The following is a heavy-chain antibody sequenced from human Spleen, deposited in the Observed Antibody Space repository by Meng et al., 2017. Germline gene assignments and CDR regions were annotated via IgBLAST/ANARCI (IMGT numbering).Heavy chain of an antibody. V-gene: IGHV4-38-2*01. Sequence: SETLSLTCAVSGYSISSGYYWGWIRQPPGKGLEWIGSIYHSGSTNYNPSLESRATISVDTSQNNLSLKLSSVTAADTAVYYCARVRSNYYYYGMDLWGQGTTVTVSS. J-gene: IGHJ6*02. CDR3: ARVRSNYYYYGMDL. CDR1: GYSISSGYY. CDR2: IYHSGST.